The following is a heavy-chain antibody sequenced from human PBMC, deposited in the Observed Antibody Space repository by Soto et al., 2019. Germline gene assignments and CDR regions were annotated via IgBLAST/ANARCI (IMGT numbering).Heavy chain of an antibody. D-gene: IGHD6-13*01. V-gene: IGHV3-30*18. CDR1: GFDFNTYG. CDR3: AKDSCVTAAGSGGWFDP. CDR2: ISCDGGNK. Sequence: QVQLVQSGGGVVQPGGSLRLSCAASGFDFNTYGLHWVRQAPGKGLEWVAGISCDGGNKYYADSVKGRFTISRDKSNNTLYLQMNSLGAEDTATYYCAKDSCVTAAGSGGWFDPWGQGTLVIVSS. J-gene: IGHJ5*02.